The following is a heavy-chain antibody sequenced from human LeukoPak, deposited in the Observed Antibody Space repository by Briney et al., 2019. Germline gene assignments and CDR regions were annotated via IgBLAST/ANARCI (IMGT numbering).Heavy chain of an antibody. D-gene: IGHD3-22*01. CDR2: ISSSGGTI. Sequence: GGSLRLSCAASGFTFSSYEMNWVRQAPGKGLEWVSYISSSGGTIYYADSVKGRFTISRDNAKNSLYLQMNSLRAEDTAVYYCARGGYDTSGYYPDQYYFDYWGQGTLVTVSS. V-gene: IGHV3-48*03. CDR3: ARGGYDTSGYYPDQYYFDY. CDR1: GFTFSSYE. J-gene: IGHJ4*02.